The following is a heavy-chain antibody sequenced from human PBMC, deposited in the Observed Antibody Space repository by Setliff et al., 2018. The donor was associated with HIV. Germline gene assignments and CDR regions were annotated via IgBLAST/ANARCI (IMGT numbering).Heavy chain of an antibody. V-gene: IGHV4-31*03. CDR1: GGSISSATYY. CDR3: AREGKTALVTKYFDY. D-gene: IGHD5-18*01. J-gene: IGHJ4*02. CDR2: IDYSGSA. Sequence: KTSETLSLTCTVSGGSISSATYYWSWIRQYPGKGLEWIGYIDYSGSAYYNPSLKRRITISRDTSKNQFSLKMNSVTAADTAVYYCAREGKTALVTKYFDYWGQGTLVTVS.